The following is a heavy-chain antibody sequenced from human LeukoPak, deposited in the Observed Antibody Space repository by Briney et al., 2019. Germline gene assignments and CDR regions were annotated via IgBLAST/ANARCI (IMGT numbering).Heavy chain of an antibody. V-gene: IGHV5-51*01. CDR2: IYPGDSDT. CDR1: GYSFTSYW. D-gene: IGHD6-13*01. Sequence: GESLKISCKGSGYSFTSYWIGWVRQMPGKGLEWMGIIYPGDSDTRYSPSFQGQVTISADKSISTAYPQWSSLKASDTAMYYCARRRKPGYSSSWYLYYWGQGTLVTVSS. J-gene: IGHJ4*02. CDR3: ARRRKPGYSSSWYLYY.